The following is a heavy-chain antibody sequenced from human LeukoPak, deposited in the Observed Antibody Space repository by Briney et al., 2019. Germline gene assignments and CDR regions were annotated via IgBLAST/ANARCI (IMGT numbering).Heavy chain of an antibody. J-gene: IGHJ3*02. Sequence: SETLSLTCTVSGGSISSGTYYWSWIRQPPGEGLEWIGYIYYSGSTNYNPSLKSRVTISVDTSKNQLSLKLSSVTAADTAVYYCAKDTITAKVSDIWGQGTMVTVSS. CDR1: GGSISSGTYY. D-gene: IGHD5-24*01. CDR2: IYYSGST. CDR3: AKDTITAKVSDI. V-gene: IGHV4-61*01.